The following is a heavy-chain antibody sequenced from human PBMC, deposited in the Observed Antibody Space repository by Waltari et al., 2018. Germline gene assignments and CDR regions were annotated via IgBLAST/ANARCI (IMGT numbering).Heavy chain of an antibody. J-gene: IGHJ5*02. Sequence: QVQLVQSGAEVKKPGASVKVSCKASGYTFTSYAMHWVRQAPGQRLEWMGWINAGNGNTKYSQEFQGRGTITRDTSASTAYMELSSLRSEDMAVYYCARDPTGSSWYPGWFDPWGQGTLVTVSS. CDR1: GYTFTSYA. V-gene: IGHV1-3*03. CDR3: ARDPTGSSWYPGWFDP. CDR2: INAGNGNT. D-gene: IGHD6-13*01.